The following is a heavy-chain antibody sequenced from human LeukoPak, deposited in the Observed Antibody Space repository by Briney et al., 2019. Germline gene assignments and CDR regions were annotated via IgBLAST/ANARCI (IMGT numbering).Heavy chain of an antibody. CDR1: GFTFSSYA. CDR3: AKAHDYGDYVVRFDY. CDR2: ISGSGGST. J-gene: IGHJ4*02. Sequence: PGGSLRLSCAASGFTFSSYAMSWVRQAPGQGLEWVSAISGSGGSTYYADSVKGRFTISRDNSKNTLYLQMNSLRAEDTAVYYCAKAHDYGDYVVRFDYWGQGTLVTVSS. D-gene: IGHD4-17*01. V-gene: IGHV3-23*01.